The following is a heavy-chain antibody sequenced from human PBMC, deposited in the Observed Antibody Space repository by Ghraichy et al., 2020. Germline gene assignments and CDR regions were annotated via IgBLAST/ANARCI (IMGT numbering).Heavy chain of an antibody. CDR3: ARGGWEGKSA. D-gene: IGHD6-19*01. CDR1: GGSFSGYY. CDR2: INHSGST. Sequence: SETLSLTCAVYGGSFSGYYWSWIRQPPGKGLEWIGEINHSGSTNYNPSLKSRVTISVDTSKNQFSLKLSSVTAADTAVYYCARGGWEGKSAWGQGTLVTVSS. V-gene: IGHV4-34*01. J-gene: IGHJ4*02.